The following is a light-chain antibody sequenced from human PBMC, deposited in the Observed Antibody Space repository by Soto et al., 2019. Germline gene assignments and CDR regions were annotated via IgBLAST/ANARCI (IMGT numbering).Light chain of an antibody. V-gene: IGLV2-14*03. Sequence: HSELTQAASVSVSPGQSIAISCTGTSSDVGGYDYVSWYQQLPGKAPKLMIYDVNNRPSGASNRFSGSKSGNTASLTISGLQAEDEADYYCSSYTSSSTHVFGTGTKVTVL. J-gene: IGLJ1*01. CDR2: DVN. CDR3: SSYTSSSTHV. CDR1: SSDVGGYDY.